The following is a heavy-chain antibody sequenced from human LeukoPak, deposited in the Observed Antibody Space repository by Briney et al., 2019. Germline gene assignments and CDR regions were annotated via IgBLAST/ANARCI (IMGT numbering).Heavy chain of an antibody. CDR1: GFTFSSYA. Sequence: GGSLRLSCAASGFTFSSYAMSWVRQAPGKGLEWVSSISGSGGTTYYADSVEGRFTISRDNSKNTLYLQMNSLRAEDTAVYYCAKIRDSSGLDYWGQGTLVTVSS. V-gene: IGHV3-23*01. CDR3: AKIRDSSGLDY. D-gene: IGHD3-22*01. J-gene: IGHJ4*02. CDR2: ISGSGGTT.